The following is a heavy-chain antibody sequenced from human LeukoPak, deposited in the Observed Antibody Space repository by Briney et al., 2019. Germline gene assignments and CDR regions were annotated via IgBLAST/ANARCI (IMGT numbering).Heavy chain of an antibody. Sequence: SETLSLTCTVSGGSISSSSYYWGWIRQPPGKGLEWIGSIYYSGSTYYNPSLKSRVTISVDTSKNQFSLKLSSVTAADTAVYYCASLRGHSSNWSLGGYYYYYMDVWGKGTTVTVSS. CDR1: GGSISSSSYY. CDR3: ASLRGHSSNWSLGGYYYYYMDV. J-gene: IGHJ6*03. D-gene: IGHD6-13*01. CDR2: IYYSGST. V-gene: IGHV4-39*01.